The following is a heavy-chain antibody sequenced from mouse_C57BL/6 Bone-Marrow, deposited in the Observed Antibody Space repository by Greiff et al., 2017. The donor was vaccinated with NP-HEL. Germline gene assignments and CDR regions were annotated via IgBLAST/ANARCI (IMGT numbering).Heavy chain of an antibody. D-gene: IGHD1-1*01. CDR3: AREGGLLRSQFLLYFDV. CDR2: IYPRSGNT. CDR1: GYTFTSYG. V-gene: IGHV1-81*01. Sequence: QVHVKQSGAELARPGASVKLSCKASGYTFTSYGISWVKQRTGQGLEWIGEIYPRSGNTYYNEKFKGKATLTADKSSSTAYMELRSLTSEDSAVYFCAREGGLLRSQFLLYFDVWGTGTTVTVSS. J-gene: IGHJ1*03.